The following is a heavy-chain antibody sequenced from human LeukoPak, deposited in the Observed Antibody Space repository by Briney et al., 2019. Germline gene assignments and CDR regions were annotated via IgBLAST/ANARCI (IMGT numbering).Heavy chain of an antibody. Sequence: GGSLRLSCAVSGFTFSSCALSWVRQAPGKGLEWVSTVSVNGGTTYYADSVKGRFTISRDNSKNTLYLQMNSLRAEDTAVYFCAKELHGSGNYAFDYWGQGTLVTVSS. CDR2: VSVNGGTT. CDR3: AKELHGSGNYAFDY. V-gene: IGHV3-23*01. CDR1: GFTFSSCA. J-gene: IGHJ4*02. D-gene: IGHD3-10*01.